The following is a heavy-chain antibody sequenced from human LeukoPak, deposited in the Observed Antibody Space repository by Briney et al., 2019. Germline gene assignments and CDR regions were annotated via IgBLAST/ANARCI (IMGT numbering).Heavy chain of an antibody. CDR3: AKGFGGYYYDSSGYYGRHDAFDI. Sequence: GGSLRFSCAASGFTFSGYAMSWVRQARGKGLEWVSAISGSGGSTYYADSVKGRFTISRDNSKNTLYLQMNSLRAEDTAVYYCAKGFGGYYYDSSGYYGRHDAFDIWGQGTMVTVSS. J-gene: IGHJ3*02. V-gene: IGHV3-23*01. CDR1: GFTFSGYA. CDR2: ISGSGGST. D-gene: IGHD3-22*01.